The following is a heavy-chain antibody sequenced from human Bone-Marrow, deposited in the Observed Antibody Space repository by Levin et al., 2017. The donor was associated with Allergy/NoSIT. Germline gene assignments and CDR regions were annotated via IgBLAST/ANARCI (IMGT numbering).Heavy chain of an antibody. Sequence: SETLSLTCAVSGGSISSSNWWSWVRQPPGKGLEWIGEIYHSGSTNYNPSLKSRVTISVDKSKNQFSLKLSSVTAADTAVYYCARGGIAVAGGILHWGQGTLVTVSS. CDR3: ARGGIAVAGGILH. CDR2: IYHSGST. J-gene: IGHJ1*01. V-gene: IGHV4-4*02. CDR1: GGSISSSNW. D-gene: IGHD6-19*01.